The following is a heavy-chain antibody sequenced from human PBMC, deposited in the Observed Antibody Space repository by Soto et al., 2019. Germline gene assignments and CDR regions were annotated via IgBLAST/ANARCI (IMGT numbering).Heavy chain of an antibody. CDR3: ARGPPPVTAGVDY. Sequence: SETLSLTCAVYGGSFSGYYWSWIRQPPGKGLEWIGEINHSGSTNYNPSLKSRVTISVDTSKNQFSLKLSSVTAADTAVYYCARGPPPVTAGVDYWGQGTLVTVSS. CDR1: GGSFSGYY. D-gene: IGHD6-25*01. CDR2: INHSGST. V-gene: IGHV4-34*01. J-gene: IGHJ4*02.